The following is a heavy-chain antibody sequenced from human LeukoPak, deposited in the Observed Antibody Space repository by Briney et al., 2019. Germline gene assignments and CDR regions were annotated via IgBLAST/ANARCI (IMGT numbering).Heavy chain of an antibody. CDR1: GDSISSGGYY. V-gene: IGHV4-30-2*01. Sequence: PSETLSLTCTVSGDSISSGGYYWSWIRQPPGKGLEWIGYIYHSGSTYYNPSLKSRVTISVDRSKNQFSLKLSSVTAADTAVYYCAMYNYDSSGSSNHWGQGTLVTVSS. CDR2: IYHSGST. CDR3: AMYNYDSSGSSNH. J-gene: IGHJ5*02. D-gene: IGHD3-22*01.